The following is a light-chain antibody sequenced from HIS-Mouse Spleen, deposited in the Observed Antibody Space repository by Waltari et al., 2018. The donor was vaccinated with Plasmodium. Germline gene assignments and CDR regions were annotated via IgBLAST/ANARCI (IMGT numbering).Light chain of an antibody. Sequence: SYELTQPPSVSVSPGQTARITCSGDALPKKYAYWYQQKSGQAPVLVIYEDSKRPSGIPERFSGSSSGTMGTLTISGAQVEDEAYYYCYSTDSSGNHRVFGGGTKLTVL. CDR1: ALPKKY. V-gene: IGLV3-10*01. CDR3: YSTDSSGNHRV. J-gene: IGLJ3*02. CDR2: EDS.